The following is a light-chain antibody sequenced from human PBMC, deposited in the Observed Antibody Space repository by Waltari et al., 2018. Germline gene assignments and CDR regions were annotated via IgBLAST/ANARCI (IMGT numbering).Light chain of an antibody. J-gene: IGKJ1*01. CDR1: QSFSRA. CDR2: DAS. CDR3: QHYVRLPVT. V-gene: IGKV3-20*01. Sequence: IVLTQSPGHLSFSPGERATLSCRASQSFSRALAWYQQKPGQAPTLLISDASTRAIGIPDRFSGGGSGTDFSLTISRLEPEDFAVYYCQHYVRLPVTFGQGTTVEIK.